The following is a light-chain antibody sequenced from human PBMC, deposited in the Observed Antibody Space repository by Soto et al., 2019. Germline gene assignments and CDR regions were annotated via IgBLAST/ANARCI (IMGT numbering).Light chain of an antibody. CDR1: SSDVGGYNY. CDR2: EVN. J-gene: IGLJ2*01. Sequence: QSALTQPPSASGSPGQSVTISCTGTSSDVGGYNYVSWYQQHPGKAPKLMIYEVNKRPSGVPDRFSGSKSDNTASLTVSGLHDEDEEYYYCSSYAGSNYVIFGGGTKLTVL. CDR3: SSYAGSNYVI. V-gene: IGLV2-8*01.